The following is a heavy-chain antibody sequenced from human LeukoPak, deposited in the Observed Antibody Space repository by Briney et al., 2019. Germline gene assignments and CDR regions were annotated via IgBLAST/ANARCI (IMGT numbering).Heavy chain of an antibody. Sequence: GGSLRLSCAASGFTFSSYAMSWVRQAPGKGLEWVSAIIGSGGSTYYADSVKGRFTISRDNSKNTLYLQMNSLKAEDTAVYYCAKWVGNTGAFDYWGQGNLVTVSS. CDR3: AKWVGNTGAFDY. D-gene: IGHD1/OR15-1a*01. CDR1: GFTFSSYA. V-gene: IGHV3-23*01. CDR2: IIGSGGST. J-gene: IGHJ4*02.